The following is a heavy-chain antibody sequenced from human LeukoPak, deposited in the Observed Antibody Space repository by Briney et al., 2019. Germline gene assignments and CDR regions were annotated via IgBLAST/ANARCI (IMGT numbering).Heavy chain of an antibody. V-gene: IGHV3-53*01. CDR1: GFSVSSNY. Sequence: SGGSLRLSCAASGFSVSSNYISWVRQAPGRGLEWVSVICSGGSTKYADSVKARFTISIDNSKNTVYLQMNSLRAEDTAVYYCARATLDNWGQGTLVTVSS. CDR3: ARATLDN. J-gene: IGHJ4*02. CDR2: ICSGGST.